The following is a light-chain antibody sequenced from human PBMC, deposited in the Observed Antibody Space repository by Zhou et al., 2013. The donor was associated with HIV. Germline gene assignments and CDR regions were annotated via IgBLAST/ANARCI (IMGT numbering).Light chain of an antibody. CDR2: RVS. V-gene: IGKV2-30*02. CDR1: QSLVHSDGSTY. CDR3: MQGTHWHT. Sequence: DVVLTQSPFSLPVTLGQAASISCRSSQSLVHSDGSTYLNWFQQRPGQSPRRLIYRVSNRDSGVPDRFSGSGSGIDFTLKISRVEAEDVGIYYCMQGTHWHTFGQGTNLEIK. J-gene: IGKJ2*01.